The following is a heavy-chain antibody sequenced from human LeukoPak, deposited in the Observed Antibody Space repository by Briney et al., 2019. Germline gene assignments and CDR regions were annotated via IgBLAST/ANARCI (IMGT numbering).Heavy chain of an antibody. J-gene: IGHJ4*02. Sequence: GGSLRLSCAASGFTFSSYNMNGVRQAPGKGLEWVSSISSSSTYIYYADSVKGRFTISRDNAKNSLYLQMSSLRAEDTAVYYCARAPYGSGSYSGLDYWGQGTLVTVSS. CDR2: ISSSSTYI. V-gene: IGHV3-21*01. CDR1: GFTFSSYN. D-gene: IGHD3-10*01. CDR3: ARAPYGSGSYSGLDY.